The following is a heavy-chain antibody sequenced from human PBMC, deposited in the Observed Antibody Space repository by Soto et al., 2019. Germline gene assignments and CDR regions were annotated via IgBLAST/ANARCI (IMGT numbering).Heavy chain of an antibody. V-gene: IGHV3-21*01. CDR3: ARDCSGGSCEGWCYYYGMDV. J-gene: IGHJ6*02. Sequence: GGSLRLSCAASGFTFSSYSMNWVRQAPGKGLEWVSSISSSSSYIYYADSVKGRFTISRDNAKNSLYLQMNSLRAEDTAVYYCARDCSGGSCEGWCYYYGMDVWGQGTTVTVSS. D-gene: IGHD2-15*01. CDR2: ISSSSSYI. CDR1: GFTFSSYS.